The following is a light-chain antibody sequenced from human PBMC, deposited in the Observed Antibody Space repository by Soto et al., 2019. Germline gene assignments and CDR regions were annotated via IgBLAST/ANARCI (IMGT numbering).Light chain of an antibody. Sequence: EIVLTQSPGTLSLSPGERATLSCRASQSVSSSYLAWYQQKPGQAPRLFIYGASSRATGIPDRFRGSGSGTDFTLTISRLEPEDFAVYYCQLYGNSRRTFGQGTKVDIK. V-gene: IGKV3-20*01. J-gene: IGKJ1*01. CDR2: GAS. CDR1: QSVSSSY. CDR3: QLYGNSRRT.